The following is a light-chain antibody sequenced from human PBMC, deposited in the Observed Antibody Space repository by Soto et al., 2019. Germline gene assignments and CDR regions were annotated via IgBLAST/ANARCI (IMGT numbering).Light chain of an antibody. CDR3: QQYYSTPIT. V-gene: IGKV4-1*01. CDR2: WAS. Sequence: DIVMTHSPDSLSVSLGERATINCKSIHIVLYSSNNKNYLAWYQQKPGQPPKLLIYWASTRESGVPDRFSGSGSGTDFTLTISSLQAEDVAVYYCQQYYSTPITCGQGNDWRL. J-gene: IGKJ5*01. CDR1: HIVLYSSNNKNY.